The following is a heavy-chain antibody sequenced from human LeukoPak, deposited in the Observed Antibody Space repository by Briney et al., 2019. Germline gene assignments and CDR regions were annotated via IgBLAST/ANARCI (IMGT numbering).Heavy chain of an antibody. J-gene: IGHJ4*02. D-gene: IGHD2/OR15-2a*01. CDR2: ISSSGSGGNT. CDR3: AKDPPSSGTTFDY. V-gene: IGHV3-23*01. Sequence: GGSLRLSCVASGVTLSNYAVSWARQAPGKGLEWVSGISSSGSGGNTYYADSVKGRFTISRDNSKNTLYLQMNSLRAEDTAVYYCAKDPPSSGTTFDYWGQGTLVTVSS. CDR1: GVTLSNYA.